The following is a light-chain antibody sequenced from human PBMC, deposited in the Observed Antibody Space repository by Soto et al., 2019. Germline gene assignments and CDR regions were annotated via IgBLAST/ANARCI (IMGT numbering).Light chain of an antibody. J-gene: IGLJ1*01. CDR1: SSDVGGHNY. CDR2: DVS. V-gene: IGLV2-14*01. CDR3: SSYTSSSTWV. Sequence: QSVLTQPASVSGSPGQSITISCTGTSSDVGGHNYVSWYQQHPGKAPKLMIYDVSNRPSGVSNRFSGSKSGNTASLTISGLQAEDEADYYCSSYTSSSTWVFGTGTKVTGL.